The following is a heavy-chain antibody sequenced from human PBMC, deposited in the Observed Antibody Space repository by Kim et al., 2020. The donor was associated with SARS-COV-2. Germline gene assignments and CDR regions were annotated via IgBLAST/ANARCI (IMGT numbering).Heavy chain of an antibody. CDR2: IKYDGSTT. D-gene: IGHD3-3*01. Sequence: GGSLRLSCAASGFTFSNYWMHWVRQAPGKGLVWVSRIKYDGSTTIYADSVKGRFTISRDNAKNTLYLQMNSLRVEDTAVYYCTRDLDWLLFDYWGQGNLV. V-gene: IGHV3-74*01. J-gene: IGHJ4*02. CDR1: GFTFSNYW. CDR3: TRDLDWLLFDY.